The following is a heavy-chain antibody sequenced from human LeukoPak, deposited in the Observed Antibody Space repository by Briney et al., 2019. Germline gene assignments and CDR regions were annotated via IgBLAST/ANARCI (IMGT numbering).Heavy chain of an antibody. CDR1: GYAFTTYY. J-gene: IGHJ5*02. CDR2: INPSGGST. D-gene: IGHD6-6*01. CDR3: ARYSWGDSSSPFWFDP. Sequence: ASVKVSCKASGYAFTTYYIHWVRQAPGQGLEWMGAINPSGGSTTYAQKFQGRVTMTRDTSTSTVSMELSSLRSEDTAVYYCARYSWGDSSSPFWFDPWGQGTLVTVSS. V-gene: IGHV1-46*01.